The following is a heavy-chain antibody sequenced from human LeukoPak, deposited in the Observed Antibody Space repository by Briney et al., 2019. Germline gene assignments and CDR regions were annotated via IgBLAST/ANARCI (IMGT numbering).Heavy chain of an antibody. D-gene: IGHD3-10*01. CDR2: IYYSGST. CDR3: ARSRVRGALADF. J-gene: IGHJ4*02. V-gene: IGHV4-59*01. CDR1: GGSISSYY. Sequence: PSETLSLTCTVSGGSISSYYWSWIRQPPGKGLEWIGYIYYSGSTNYNPSLKSRVTISVDTSKNQFSLKLSSVTAADTAVYYCARSRVRGALADFWGQGTLVTVSS.